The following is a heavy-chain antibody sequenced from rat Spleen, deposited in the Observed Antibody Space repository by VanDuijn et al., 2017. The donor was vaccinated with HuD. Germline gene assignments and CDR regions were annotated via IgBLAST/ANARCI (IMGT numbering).Heavy chain of an antibody. CDR2: INTGSGGT. J-gene: IGHJ2*01. Sequence: QVQLQQSGVELAKPGSSVKISCKASGYTFTNYYISWIKQTTGQGLEYIGYINTGSGGTNYNEKFKGKATLTVDKSSSTAFMQLSSLTPDDSAVYYCARGSFGFLFDYWGQGVMVTVSS. V-gene: IGHV1-43*01. CDR1: GYTFTNYY. CDR3: ARGSFGFLFDY. D-gene: IGHD4-3*01.